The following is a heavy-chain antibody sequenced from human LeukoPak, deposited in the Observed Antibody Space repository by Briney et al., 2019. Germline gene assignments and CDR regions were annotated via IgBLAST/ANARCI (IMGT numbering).Heavy chain of an antibody. CDR1: GGTFTSYG. Sequence: GASVKVSCKASGGTFTSYGISWVRQAPGQGLEWMGWVSAYNANTNSAQKLQGRVTMTTDTSTSTAYMELRSLRSDDTAVYYCAGPNYGAAPGAFDIWAQGTMVTVSS. CDR2: VSAYNANT. V-gene: IGHV1-18*01. J-gene: IGHJ3*02. D-gene: IGHD4-17*01. CDR3: AGPNYGAAPGAFDI.